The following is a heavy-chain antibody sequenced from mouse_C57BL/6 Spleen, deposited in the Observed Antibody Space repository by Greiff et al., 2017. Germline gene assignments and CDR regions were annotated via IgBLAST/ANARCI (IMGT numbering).Heavy chain of an antibody. V-gene: IGHV14-4*01. J-gene: IGHJ3*01. D-gene: IGHD1-1*01. CDR2: IDPENGDT. CDR1: GFNIKDDY. CDR3: TSRALYGSSYGFAY. Sequence: EVQLQQSGAELVRPGASVKLSCTASGFNIKDDYMHWVKQRPEQGLEWIGWIDPENGDTEYASKFQGKATITADTSSNTAYLQLSSLTSEDTAVYYGTSRALYGSSYGFAYWGQGTLVTVSA.